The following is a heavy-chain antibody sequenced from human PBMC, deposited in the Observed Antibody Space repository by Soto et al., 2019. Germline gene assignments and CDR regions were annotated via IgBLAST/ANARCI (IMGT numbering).Heavy chain of an antibody. CDR2: IYHSGST. J-gene: IGHJ4*02. CDR3: ATLAVAGPFDY. CDR1: GGSISSSSYY. V-gene: IGHV4-39*07. D-gene: IGHD6-19*01. Sequence: SETLSLTCTVSGGSISSSSYYWGWIRQPPGKGLEWIGSIYHSGSTNYNPSLKSRVTISVDKSKNQFSLKLSSVTAADTAVYYCATLAVAGPFDYWGQGTLVTVSS.